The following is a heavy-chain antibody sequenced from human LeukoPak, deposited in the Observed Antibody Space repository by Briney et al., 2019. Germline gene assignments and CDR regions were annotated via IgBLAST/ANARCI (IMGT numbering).Heavy chain of an antibody. Sequence: ASVKVSCTASGYTFTGYYMHWVRQAPGQGLEWMGWINPNSGGTYYAQKFQGWVTMTRDTSISTAYMEPSRLRSDDTAVYYCARALYSSSWYVSNVNYYYGMDVWGQGTTVTVSS. CDR1: GYTFTGYY. V-gene: IGHV1-2*04. CDR2: INPNSGGT. D-gene: IGHD6-13*01. CDR3: ARALYSSSWYVSNVNYYYGMDV. J-gene: IGHJ6*02.